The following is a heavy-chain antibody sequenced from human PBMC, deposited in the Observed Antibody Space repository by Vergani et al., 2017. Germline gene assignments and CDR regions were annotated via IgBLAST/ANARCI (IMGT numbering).Heavy chain of an antibody. CDR3: ARRDSSSPALDY. J-gene: IGHJ4*02. Sequence: VQLVESGGGLVQPGGSLRLSCAASGFTFSTYDMHWVRQATGKGLEWVSAIGTAGDTYYPGSVKGRFTISRENAKNSLYLQMNGLRAGDTAVYYCARRDSSSPALDYWGQGTLDTVSS. V-gene: IGHV3-13*01. CDR1: GFTFSTYD. CDR2: IGTAGDT. D-gene: IGHD6-6*01.